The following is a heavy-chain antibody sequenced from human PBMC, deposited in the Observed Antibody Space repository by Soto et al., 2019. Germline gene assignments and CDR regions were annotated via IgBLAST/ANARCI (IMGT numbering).Heavy chain of an antibody. CDR1: GFTVGSST. Sequence: EVQLVESGGGLVQPGGSLRLSCAASGFTVGSSTMSWVRQPPGKGREGSSVIYRGSSTYYADSVMGRFTISRDNSKNTLYLQMNSLRAEDTAVYYCARDRGNGDTHWYYYMDVWGKGTTVTVSS. J-gene: IGHJ6*03. D-gene: IGHD2-21*01. V-gene: IGHV3-66*01. CDR2: IYRGSST. CDR3: ARDRGNGDTHWYYYMDV.